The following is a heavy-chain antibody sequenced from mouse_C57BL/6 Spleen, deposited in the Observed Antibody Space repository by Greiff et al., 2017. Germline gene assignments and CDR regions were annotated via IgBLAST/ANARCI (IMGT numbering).Heavy chain of an antibody. V-gene: IGHV1-42*01. D-gene: IGHD3-2*02. CDR3: ARPAQTPFAY. CDR1: GYSFTGYY. Sequence: EVQLQQSGPELVKPGASVKISCKASGYSFTGYYMNWVKQSPEKSLEWIGEINPSTGGTTYNQKFKAKATLTVDKSSSTAYMQLKSLTSEDSAVYYCARPAQTPFAYWGQGTLVTVSA. J-gene: IGHJ3*01. CDR2: INPSTGGT.